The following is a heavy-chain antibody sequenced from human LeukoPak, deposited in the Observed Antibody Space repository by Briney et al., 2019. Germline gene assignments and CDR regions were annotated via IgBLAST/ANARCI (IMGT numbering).Heavy chain of an antibody. CDR3: VRKYCSSSSCYDYYYYGMDV. V-gene: IGHV1-3*01. CDR1: GYTFTSYA. CDR2: INAGNGNT. D-gene: IGHD2-2*01. Sequence: GASVKVSCKASGYTFTSYAMHWVRQAPGQRLEWMGWINAGNGNTKYSQKFQGRVTITRDTSASTAYMELSSLRSEDTAVYYCVRKYCSSSSCYDYYYYGMDVWGQGTTVTVSS. J-gene: IGHJ6*02.